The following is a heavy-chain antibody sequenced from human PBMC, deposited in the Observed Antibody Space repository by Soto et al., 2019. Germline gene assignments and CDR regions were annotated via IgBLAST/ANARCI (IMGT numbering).Heavy chain of an antibody. CDR2: IYYSGST. CDR3: ARVVYCSGGRCYSGTLFDY. J-gene: IGHJ4*02. V-gene: IGHV4-39*01. Sequence: SETLSLTCTVSGGSISSSSNYWGWIRQPPGKGLEWIGSIYYSGSTYYNPSLKSRVTISVDTSKNQFSLKLSSVTAADTAVYYCARVVYCSGGRCYSGTLFDYWGQGSFVTVSS. CDR1: GGSISSSSNY. D-gene: IGHD2-15*01.